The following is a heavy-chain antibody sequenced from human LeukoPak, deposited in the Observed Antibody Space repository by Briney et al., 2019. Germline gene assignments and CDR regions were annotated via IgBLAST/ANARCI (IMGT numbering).Heavy chain of an antibody. CDR2: IIPIFGTA. Sequence: SVKVSCKASGGTFSSYAISWVRQAPGQGLEWMGGIIPIFGTANYAQKFQGRVTITTDESTSTAYMELSSLRSEDTAVYYCAMYYYDSSGYYYSFDYWGQGTLVTVSS. CDR3: AMYYYDSSGYYYSFDY. CDR1: GGTFSSYA. D-gene: IGHD3-22*01. V-gene: IGHV1-69*05. J-gene: IGHJ4*02.